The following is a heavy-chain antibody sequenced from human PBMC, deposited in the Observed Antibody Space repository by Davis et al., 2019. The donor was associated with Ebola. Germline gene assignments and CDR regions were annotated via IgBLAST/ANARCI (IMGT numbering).Heavy chain of an antibody. CDR3: AREDWPLETGSGLDY. Sequence: PSETLSLTCSVSGASISTYYWNWIRQPAGKGLEWIGRISSSDGTNYNPSLKSRVTISVDTSKNQFSLKLSSVTAADTAVYYCAREDWPLETGSGLDYWGQGTLVTVSS. J-gene: IGHJ4*02. D-gene: IGHD3-10*01. CDR2: ISSSDGT. CDR1: GASISTYY. V-gene: IGHV4-4*07.